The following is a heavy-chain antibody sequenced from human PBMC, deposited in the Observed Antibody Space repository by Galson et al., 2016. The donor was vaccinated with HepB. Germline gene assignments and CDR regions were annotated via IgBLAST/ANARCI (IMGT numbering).Heavy chain of an antibody. CDR2: IKSKTDGGTT. D-gene: IGHD6-13*01. V-gene: IGHV3-15*01. CDR3: TTEEESAAGTDYFDY. Sequence: SLRLSCAASGFTFSNAWMSWVRQAPGKGLEWVGRIKSKTDGGTTDYAAPVKGRFTVSRDDSKNTLYLQMNSLKTEDTAVYYCTTEEESAAGTDYFDYWGQGTLVIVSS. CDR1: GFTFSNAW. J-gene: IGHJ4*02.